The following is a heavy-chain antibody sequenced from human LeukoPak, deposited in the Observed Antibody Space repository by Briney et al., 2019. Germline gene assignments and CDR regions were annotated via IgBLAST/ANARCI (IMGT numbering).Heavy chain of an antibody. V-gene: IGHV1-46*01. J-gene: IGHJ4*02. CDR3: ARGYCSSTSCYKARDYFDY. CDR1: GYTFTSYY. D-gene: IGHD2-2*02. CDR2: INPSGGST. Sequence: ASVKVTCKASGYTFTSYYMYWVRQAPGQGLEWMGIINPSGGSTSYAQKFQGRVTMTRDTSTSTVYMELSSLRSEDTAVYYCARGYCSSTSCYKARDYFDYWGQGTLVTVSS.